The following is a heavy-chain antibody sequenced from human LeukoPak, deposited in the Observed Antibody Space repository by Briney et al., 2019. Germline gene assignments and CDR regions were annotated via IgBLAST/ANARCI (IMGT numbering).Heavy chain of an antibody. CDR3: AKDLNRGRYFDWLGFDY. Sequence: GGSLRLSCAASGCTFSDYYMSWILQAPGKGLEWVSYISSSCSTIYYADSVKGRFTISRGNAKTSLYLQMNRLSAEDTAVYYCAKDLNRGRYFDWLGFDYWGQGTLVTVSS. V-gene: IGHV3-11*01. CDR2: ISSSCSTI. CDR1: GCTFSDYY. D-gene: IGHD3-9*01. J-gene: IGHJ4*02.